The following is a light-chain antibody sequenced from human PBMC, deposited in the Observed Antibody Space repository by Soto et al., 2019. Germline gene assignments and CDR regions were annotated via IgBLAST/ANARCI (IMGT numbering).Light chain of an antibody. Sequence: DVVMTQSPLSLPVTLGQPASISCSCSQSLVHSDGNTYLSWFQQRPGQSPRRLIYQVSHRDSGVPDRFSGGGSGTDFTLKISREEAEDVGAYYCMQGTHWPQTFGQGTKVDIK. CDR3: MQGTHWPQT. CDR1: QSLVHSDGNTY. V-gene: IGKV2-30*02. J-gene: IGKJ1*01. CDR2: QVS.